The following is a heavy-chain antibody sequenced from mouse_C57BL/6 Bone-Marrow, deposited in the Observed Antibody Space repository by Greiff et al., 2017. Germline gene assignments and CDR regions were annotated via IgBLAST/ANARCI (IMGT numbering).Heavy chain of an antibody. CDR3: TKSSNYVQYFDY. J-gene: IGHJ2*01. D-gene: IGHD2-5*01. CDR1: GYTFTDYE. Sequence: QVQLQQSGAELVRPGASVTLSCKASGYTFTDYEMHWVKQTPVHGLEWIGAIDPETGGTAYNQKFKGKAILTADKSSSTAYMELRSLTSEDSAVYYYTKSSNYVQYFDYWGQGTTLTVSS. V-gene: IGHV1-15*01. CDR2: IDPETGGT.